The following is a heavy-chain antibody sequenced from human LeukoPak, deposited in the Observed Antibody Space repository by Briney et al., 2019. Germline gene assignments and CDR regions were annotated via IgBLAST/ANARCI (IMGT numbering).Heavy chain of an antibody. Sequence: PGGSLRLSCAASGFTFSSYSMNWVRQAPGKGLEWVSSISSSSRYIDYRDSVKGRFTISRDNATNSLYLQMNSLRAEDTAVYYCARGHTLLWFGAGGPEYYYYMDVWGKGTTVTVSS. CDR2: ISSSSRYI. D-gene: IGHD3-10*01. J-gene: IGHJ6*03. CDR1: GFTFSSYS. V-gene: IGHV3-21*01. CDR3: ARGHTLLWFGAGGPEYYYYMDV.